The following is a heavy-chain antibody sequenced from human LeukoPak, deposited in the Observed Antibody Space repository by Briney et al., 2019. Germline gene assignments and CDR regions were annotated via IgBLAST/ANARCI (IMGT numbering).Heavy chain of an antibody. D-gene: IGHD6-19*01. J-gene: IGHJ4*02. Sequence: GGSLRLSCAASGFTFSSYSMNWVRQAPGKGLEWVSYISSSSDTIYYADSVKGRFTISRDNAKNSLYLQMNSLRAEDTAVYYCATDKLATNPDKQWLGLFDYWGQGTLVTVSS. CDR1: GFTFSSYS. CDR3: ATDKLATNPDKQWLGLFDY. V-gene: IGHV3-48*01. CDR2: ISSSSDTI.